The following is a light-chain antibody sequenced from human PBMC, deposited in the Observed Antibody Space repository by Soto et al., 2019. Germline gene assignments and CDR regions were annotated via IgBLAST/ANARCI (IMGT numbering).Light chain of an antibody. V-gene: IGKV1-5*03. Sequence: DIQMTQSPSTLSGSVGDRVTITCRASQTISSWLAWYQQKPGKAPKLLIYKASTLKSGVPSRFSGSGSGTEFTLTISSLQPDDFATYYCQHYNSYSESLGQGTKLELK. CDR1: QTISSW. CDR2: KAS. J-gene: IGKJ1*01. CDR3: QHYNSYSES.